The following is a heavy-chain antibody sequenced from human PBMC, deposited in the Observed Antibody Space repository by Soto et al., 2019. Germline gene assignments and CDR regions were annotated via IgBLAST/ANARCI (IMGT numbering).Heavy chain of an antibody. CDR2: INPNSGGT. V-gene: IGHV1-2*02. CDR3: ARGGYGDYGLDAFDI. J-gene: IGHJ3*02. Sequence: QVQLVQSGAEVKKPGASVKVSCKASGYTFTGYYMHWVRQAPGQGLEWMGWINPNSGGTNYVQKFQGRVTMTRDTSISTAYMELSRLRSDDTAVYYCARGGYGDYGLDAFDIWGQGTMVTVSS. D-gene: IGHD4-17*01. CDR1: GYTFTGYY.